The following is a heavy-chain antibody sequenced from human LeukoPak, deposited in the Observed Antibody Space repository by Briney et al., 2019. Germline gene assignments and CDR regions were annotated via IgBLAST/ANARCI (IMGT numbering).Heavy chain of an antibody. Sequence: GGSLRLSCAASGFTFSSNSMNWVRQAPGKGLEWVSSISSSTSYIYYADSVKGRFTISRDDAKNSLYLQMNSLRAEDTAVYYCAPRITIFGVVIMPVDGSFDIWGQGTMVTVSS. D-gene: IGHD3-3*01. V-gene: IGHV3-21*01. J-gene: IGHJ3*02. CDR3: APRITIFGVVIMPVDGSFDI. CDR1: GFTFSSNS. CDR2: ISSSTSYI.